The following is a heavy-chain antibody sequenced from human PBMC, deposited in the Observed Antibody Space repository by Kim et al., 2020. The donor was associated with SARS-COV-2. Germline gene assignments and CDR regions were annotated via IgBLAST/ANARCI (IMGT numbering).Heavy chain of an antibody. Sequence: SVKVSCKASGYTFTSYGISWVRQAPGQGLEWMGWISAYNGNTNYAQKLQGRVTMTTDTSTSTAYMELRSLRSDDTAVYYCARAEGSTSHDKSAAYYFDYWGQGTLVTVSS. D-gene: IGHD2-2*01. CDR2: ISAYNGNT. CDR3: ARAEGSTSHDKSAAYYFDY. CDR1: GYTFTSYG. V-gene: IGHV1-18*01. J-gene: IGHJ4*02.